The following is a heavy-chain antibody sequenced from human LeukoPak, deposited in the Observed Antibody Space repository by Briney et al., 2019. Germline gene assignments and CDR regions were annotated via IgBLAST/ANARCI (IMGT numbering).Heavy chain of an antibody. CDR3: AKALENWGPYHYYGMDV. J-gene: IGHJ6*02. V-gene: IGHV3-23*01. CDR2: ISGSGGST. CDR1: GFTLSSYA. Sequence: GGSLRLSCAASGFTLSSYAMSWVRQAPGKGLEWVSAISGSGGSTYYADSVKGRFTISRDNSKNTLYLQMNSLRAEDTAVYYCAKALENWGPYHYYGMDVWGQGTTVTVSS. D-gene: IGHD7-27*01.